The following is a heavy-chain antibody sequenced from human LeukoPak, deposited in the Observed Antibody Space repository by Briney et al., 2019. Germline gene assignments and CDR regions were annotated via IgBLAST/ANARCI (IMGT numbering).Heavy chain of an antibody. Sequence: ASVKVSCKASGYTFTNYDINWVRQATGQGLEWMGYMNPNSGNTGYAQKFQGRVTITADKSTSTAYMELSSLRSEDTAVYYCARDNGGAVPAAPKGDFWSGYYTSDYYYYYMDVWGKGTTVTVSS. CDR1: GYTFTNYD. CDR3: ARDNGGAVPAAPKGDFWSGYYTSDYYYYYMDV. V-gene: IGHV1-8*03. D-gene: IGHD3-3*01. CDR2: MNPNSGNT. J-gene: IGHJ6*03.